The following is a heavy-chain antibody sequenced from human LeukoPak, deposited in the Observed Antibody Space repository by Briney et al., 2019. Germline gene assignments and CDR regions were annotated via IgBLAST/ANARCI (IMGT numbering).Heavy chain of an antibody. CDR3: ARTYGDYDYYYGMDV. Sequence: HSGGSLRLSCAASGITVSSHYMTWVRQAPGKGLEWVSVIDSGGSTNSADSVKGRFSVSRDNSKNTLYIQMNSLRVEDTAVYYCARTYGDYDYYYGMDVWGQGTTVTVSS. D-gene: IGHD4-17*01. CDR1: GITVSSHY. V-gene: IGHV3-66*01. J-gene: IGHJ6*01. CDR2: IDSGGST.